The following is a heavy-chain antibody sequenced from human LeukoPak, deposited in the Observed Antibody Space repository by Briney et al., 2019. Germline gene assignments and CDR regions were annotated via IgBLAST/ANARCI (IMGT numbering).Heavy chain of an antibody. D-gene: IGHD1-26*01. J-gene: IGHJ4*02. CDR3: AKDHGGSYYDDYYFDY. V-gene: IGHV3-30*18. CDR2: ISYDGSNK. CDR1: GFTFSSYG. Sequence: GGSLRLSCAASGFTFSSYGMHWVRQAPGKGLEWVAVISYDGSNKYYADSVKGRFTISRDNSKNTLYLQMNSLRAEDTAVYYCAKDHGGSYYDDYYFDYWGQGTLVTVSS.